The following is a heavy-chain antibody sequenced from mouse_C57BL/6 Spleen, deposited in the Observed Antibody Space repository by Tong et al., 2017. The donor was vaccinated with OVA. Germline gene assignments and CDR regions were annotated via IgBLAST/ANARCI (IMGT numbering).Heavy chain of an antibody. CDR3: TTHYYSGFAY. CDR2: IDPENGDT. Sequence: EVQLQESGAELVRPGASVKLSCTASGFNIKDDYMHWVKQRTEQGLEWIGRIDPENGDTEYASKFQGKATITADTSSNTAYLQLSSLPSEDTAVYYCTTHYYSGFAYWGQGTLVTVSA. J-gene: IGHJ3*01. CDR1: GFNIKDDY. D-gene: IGHD2-1*01. V-gene: IGHV14-4*01.